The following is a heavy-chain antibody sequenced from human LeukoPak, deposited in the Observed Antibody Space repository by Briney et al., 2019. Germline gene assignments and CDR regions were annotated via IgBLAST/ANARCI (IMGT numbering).Heavy chain of an antibody. Sequence: GVSLRLSCAASGFTFSSYWRHWVRQAPGKGLVWVSRINTDGSGTSYADSGKGRFTISRDNGKGTLYLQMNSLRAEDTAVYYCARDPPIDYWGQGTLVTVSS. CDR1: GFTFSSYW. CDR2: INTDGSGT. CDR3: ARDPPIDY. V-gene: IGHV3-74*01. J-gene: IGHJ4*02.